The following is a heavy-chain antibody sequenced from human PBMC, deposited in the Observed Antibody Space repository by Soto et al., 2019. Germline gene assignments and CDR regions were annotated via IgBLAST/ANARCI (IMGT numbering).Heavy chain of an antibody. J-gene: IGHJ6*03. V-gene: IGHV4-34*01. Sequence: SETLSLTCAVYGGSFSGYYWSWIRQPPGKGLEWIGEINHSGSTNYNPSLKSRVTISVDTSKNQFSLKLSSVTAADTAVYYCARSPLAPIFGVAGYYMDVWGKGTTVTVSS. D-gene: IGHD3-3*01. CDR3: ARSPLAPIFGVAGYYMDV. CDR2: INHSGST. CDR1: GGSFSGYY.